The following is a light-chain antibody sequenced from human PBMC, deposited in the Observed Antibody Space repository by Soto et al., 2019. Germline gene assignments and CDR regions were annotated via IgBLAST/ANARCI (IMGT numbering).Light chain of an antibody. CDR3: QQYDSYPLT. J-gene: IGKJ4*01. Sequence: DNDVTQSSATLSRWVGEKVTVTGRARQMVNNRLAWYQQKPGEAPKVLIYDASTLERGVPSRFSGSRSGTEFTLTISSLQPQDLATSYRQQYDSYPLTFGGGTKVDIK. CDR1: QMVNNR. V-gene: IGKV1-5*01. CDR2: DAS.